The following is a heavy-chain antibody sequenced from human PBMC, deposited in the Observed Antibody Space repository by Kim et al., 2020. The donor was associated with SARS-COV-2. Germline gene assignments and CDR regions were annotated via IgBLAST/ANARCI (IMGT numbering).Heavy chain of an antibody. CDR2: IYSGGST. CDR1: GFTVSSNY. V-gene: IGHV3-53*01. CDR3: ARDLRVAAADELAFDI. J-gene: IGHJ3*02. D-gene: IGHD6-13*01. Sequence: GGSLRLSCAASGFTVSSNYMSWVRQAPGKGLEWVSVIYSGGSTYYADSVKGRFTISRDNSKNTLYLQMNSLRAEDTAVYYCARDLRVAAADELAFDIWGQGTMVTVSS.